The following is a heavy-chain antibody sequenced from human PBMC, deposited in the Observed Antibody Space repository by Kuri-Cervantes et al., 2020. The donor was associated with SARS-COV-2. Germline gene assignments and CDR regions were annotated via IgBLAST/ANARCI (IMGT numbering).Heavy chain of an antibody. CDR2: IYHSGST. Sequence: GSLRLSCSVSGGSITHYYWTWIRQPPGKGLEWIGSIYHSGSTYYNPSLKSRVTISVDTSKNQFSLKLSSVTAADTAVYYCASTTPYYDFWSGYYTPVFDYWGQGTLVTVSS. J-gene: IGHJ4*02. D-gene: IGHD3-3*01. CDR1: GGSITHYY. CDR3: ASTTPYYDFWSGYYTPVFDY. V-gene: IGHV4-38-2*01.